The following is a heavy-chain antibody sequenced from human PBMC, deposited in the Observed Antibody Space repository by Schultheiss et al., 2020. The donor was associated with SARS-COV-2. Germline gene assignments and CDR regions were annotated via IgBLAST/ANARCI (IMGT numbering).Heavy chain of an antibody. J-gene: IGHJ4*02. CDR3: ARLELESADY. V-gene: IGHV4-34*01. D-gene: IGHD1-7*01. Sequence: SETLSLTCAVYGGSFNGYYWSWIRQPPGKGLEWIGEINHSGSTNYNPSLKSRVTISVDTSKNQFSLKLSSVTAADTAVYYCARLELESADYWGQGTLVTVSS. CDR1: GGSFNGYY. CDR2: INHSGST.